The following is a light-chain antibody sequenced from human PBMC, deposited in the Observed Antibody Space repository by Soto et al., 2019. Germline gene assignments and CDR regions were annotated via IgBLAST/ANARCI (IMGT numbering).Light chain of an antibody. CDR2: KAS. CDR3: QQYNTYWT. CDR1: QSISNL. Sequence: DIQMTQSPSTLSASVGDRVTITCRAGQSISNLLAWYQQKPGRAPKLLIFKASSLESGVPSRFSGGGSGTEFTLTISSLQPDDFATYYCQQYNTYWTFGQGTKVEIK. V-gene: IGKV1-5*03. J-gene: IGKJ1*01.